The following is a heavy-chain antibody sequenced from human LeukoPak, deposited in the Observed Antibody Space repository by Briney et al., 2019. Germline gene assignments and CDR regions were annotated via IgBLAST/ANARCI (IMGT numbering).Heavy chain of an antibody. J-gene: IGHJ4*02. V-gene: IGHV1-2*02. CDR1: GYTFTGYY. CDR3: ARGGGIFRLRLGELSY. CDR2: INPNSGGT. Sequence: ASVKVSCKASGYTFTGYYMHWVRQAPGQGLEWMGWINPNSGGTNYAQKFQGRVTMTRDPSLSTAYMELTRLRSDDTAVYYCARGGGIFRLRLGELSYWGQGTLVTVSS. D-gene: IGHD3-16*02.